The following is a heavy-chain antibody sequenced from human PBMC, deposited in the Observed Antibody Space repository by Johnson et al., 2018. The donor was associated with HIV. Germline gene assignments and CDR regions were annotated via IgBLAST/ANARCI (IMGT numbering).Heavy chain of an antibody. CDR2: IWYDGGST. V-gene: IGHV3-33*01. Sequence: QVQLVESGGGVVQPGRSLRLSCAASGFTFSNYGMHWVRQTPGKGLEWVAVIWYDGGSTGYGDSVKGRFTISRDNAKNSLYLQMNSLRAEETALYYCAREGGSYKDDAFDIWGQGTVVTVSS. J-gene: IGHJ3*02. D-gene: IGHD1-26*01. CDR3: AREGGSYKDDAFDI. CDR1: GFTFSNYG.